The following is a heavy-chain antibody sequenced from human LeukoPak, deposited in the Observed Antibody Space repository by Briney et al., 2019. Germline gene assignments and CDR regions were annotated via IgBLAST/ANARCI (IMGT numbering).Heavy chain of an antibody. V-gene: IGHV5-51*01. D-gene: IGHD6-13*01. CDR1: EYRSTSYW. CDR2: IHPGDSNT. J-gene: IGHJ4*02. Sequence: KSGDSLKISCKGSEYRSTSYWIGWVRQMPGKGLEWMEIIHPGDSNTRYSPSFQGQVTITAEKSISTAYLQWSSLKASDTAMYYCARLIEQQLVPGGYWGRGNLVTVSS. CDR3: ARLIEQQLVPGGY.